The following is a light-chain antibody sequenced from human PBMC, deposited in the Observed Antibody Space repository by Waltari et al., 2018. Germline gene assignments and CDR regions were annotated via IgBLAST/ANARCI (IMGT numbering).Light chain of an antibody. V-gene: IGKV1-5*03. Sequence: DIQMTQSPSTLSASVGDRVTITCRASQTITNWLAWYQQKPGEAPKLLIDKASTLGMGVQSRFSGSGSGTEFTLTISSLQPDDFATYYCQQYDNYPYTFGQGTKLEIK. CDR3: QQYDNYPYT. J-gene: IGKJ2*01. CDR2: KAS. CDR1: QTITNW.